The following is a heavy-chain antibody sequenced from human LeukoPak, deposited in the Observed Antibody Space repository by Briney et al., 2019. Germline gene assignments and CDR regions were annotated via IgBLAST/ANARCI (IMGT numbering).Heavy chain of an antibody. V-gene: IGHV1-69-2*01. J-gene: IGHJ4*02. CDR3: VTDLLVTNIY. Sequence: VASVKISCKSSGYTFTDSYSHWVQQAPGNGREWVGRVDPEDGKATFAHKFQGRISITAATPADTTYLELSSPRSEATAMYYCVTDLLVTNIYWGQGTLVAVSA. CDR2: VDPEDGKA. D-gene: IGHD2-21*02. CDR1: GYTFTDSY.